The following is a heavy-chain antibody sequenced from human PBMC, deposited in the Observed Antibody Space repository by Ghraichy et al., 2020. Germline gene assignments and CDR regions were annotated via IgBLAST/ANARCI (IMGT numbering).Heavy chain of an antibody. D-gene: IGHD2-8*02. V-gene: IGHV4-39*01. J-gene: IGHJ3*01. CDR2: IHHSGST. Sequence: SQTLSLTCSVSGGSIGSSSYYWGWIRQAPGKGLEWIGSIHHSGSTHYNPSLKGRVSISVDTSKNQFSLKLSSLTAADTAVYFCARPEECTGGVCTLFRAFDVWGQGTMVTVSS. CDR3: ARPEECTGGVCTLFRAFDV. CDR1: GGSIGSSSYY.